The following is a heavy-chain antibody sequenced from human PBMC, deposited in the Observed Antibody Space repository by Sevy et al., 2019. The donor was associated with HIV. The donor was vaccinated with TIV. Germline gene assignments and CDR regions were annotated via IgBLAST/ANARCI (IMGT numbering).Heavy chain of an antibody. D-gene: IGHD3-9*01. CDR3: ARDWTYYDTSPAYRYYGMDV. V-gene: IGHV3-33*01. Sequence: GGSLRLSCVTSGFNFSHYGIHWVRQSPGKGMEWVAIIWYDGINKFYADSMKGRFTISRDNSKNTLYLQMNSLRAEDTAVYYCARDWTYYDTSPAYRYYGMDVWGPGTTVTVSS. CDR2: IWYDGINK. CDR1: GFNFSHYG. J-gene: IGHJ6*02.